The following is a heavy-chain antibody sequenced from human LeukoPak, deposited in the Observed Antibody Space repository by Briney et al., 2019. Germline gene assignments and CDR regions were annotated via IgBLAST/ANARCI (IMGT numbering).Heavy chain of an antibody. CDR1: GGSISSNNYH. Sequence: SETLSLACTVSGGSISSNNYHWGWIRQPPGKGLEWIASVYYSGVTYYNPSLESRVTISVDTSKNQLSLKLRSVTAADTAVFYCARVVRGSSRRFDYWGQGTLVTVSS. CDR2: VYYSGVT. CDR3: ARVVRGSSRRFDY. V-gene: IGHV4-39*01. J-gene: IGHJ4*02. D-gene: IGHD6-13*01.